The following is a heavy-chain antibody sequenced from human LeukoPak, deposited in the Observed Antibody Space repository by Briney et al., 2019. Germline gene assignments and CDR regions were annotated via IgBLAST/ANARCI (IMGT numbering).Heavy chain of an antibody. V-gene: IGHV3-33*01. CDR3: AVEYNSSPYAFDI. J-gene: IGHJ3*02. CDR2: IWYDGSNK. Sequence: GGSLRLSCAASGFTFSAYGIHWARQAPGKGLEWVAVIWYDGSNKYYADSVEGRFTISRDNSKNTLYLQMNSLRVEDTAVYYCAVEYNSSPYAFDIWGQGTKVTVSS. CDR1: GFTFSAYG. D-gene: IGHD2/OR15-2a*01.